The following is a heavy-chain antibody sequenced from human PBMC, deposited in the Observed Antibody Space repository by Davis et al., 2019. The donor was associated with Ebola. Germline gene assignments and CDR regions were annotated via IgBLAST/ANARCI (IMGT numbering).Heavy chain of an antibody. J-gene: IGHJ4*02. Sequence: AASVKVSCKASGYTFTSYGISWVRQALGQGLEWMGWISAYNGNTNYAQKLQGRVTMTTDTSTSTAYMELRSLRSDDTAVYYCAKSADKYYDFWSGYYTDYWGQGTLVTVSS. CDR3: AKSADKYYDFWSGYYTDY. CDR2: ISAYNGNT. V-gene: IGHV1-18*01. CDR1: GYTFTSYG. D-gene: IGHD3-3*01.